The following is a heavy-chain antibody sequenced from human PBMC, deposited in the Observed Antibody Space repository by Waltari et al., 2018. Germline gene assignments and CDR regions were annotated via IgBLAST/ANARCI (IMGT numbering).Heavy chain of an antibody. D-gene: IGHD3-10*01. Sequence: QVQLQESGPGLVKPSETLSLTCTVSGYSISRGYYWGWIRQPPGKGLEWIGNIYHSGSTYHNPSLKSRVTISVDTSKNQFSLKLSSVTAADTAVYYCARAIYYGSGSYLFDYWGQGTLVTVSS. CDR3: ARAIYYGSGSYLFDY. J-gene: IGHJ4*02. V-gene: IGHV4-38-2*02. CDR2: IYHSGST. CDR1: GYSISRGYY.